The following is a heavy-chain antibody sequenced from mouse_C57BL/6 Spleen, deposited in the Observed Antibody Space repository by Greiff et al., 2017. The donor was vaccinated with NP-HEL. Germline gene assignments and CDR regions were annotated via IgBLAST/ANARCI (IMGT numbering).Heavy chain of an antibody. V-gene: IGHV1-53*01. CDR2: INPSNGGT. Sequence: QVQLQQPGAELVKPGASVKLSCKASGYTFTSYWMHWVKQRPGQGLEWIGDINPSNGGTNYNEKFKSKATLTADTSSSTAYMQLSSLTSEDSAVDYWGGGGLRLYAMDDWGQGTSVTVSS. CDR3: GGGGLRLYAMDD. J-gene: IGHJ4*01. CDR1: GYTFTSYW. D-gene: IGHD2-4*01.